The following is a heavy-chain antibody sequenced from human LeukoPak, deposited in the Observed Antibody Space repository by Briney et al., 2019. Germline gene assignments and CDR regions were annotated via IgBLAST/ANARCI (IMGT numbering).Heavy chain of an antibody. D-gene: IGHD6-19*01. CDR1: GFTFGTYA. V-gene: IGHV3-48*02. J-gene: IGHJ4*02. Sequence: PGGSLRLSCAASGFTFGTYAMNWVRQAPGKGLEWVSYISSSSSTIYFPDSVKGRFTISRDNAKNSLYLQMNGLRDEDTAVYYCARDAGSGYIDYWGQGTLVTVSS. CDR3: ARDAGSGYIDY. CDR2: ISSSSSTI.